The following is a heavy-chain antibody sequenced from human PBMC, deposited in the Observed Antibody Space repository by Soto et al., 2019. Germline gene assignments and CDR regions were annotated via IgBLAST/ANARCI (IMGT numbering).Heavy chain of an antibody. J-gene: IGHJ4*02. CDR3: TKEGMITSTGVTASIEY. V-gene: IGHV3-23*01. CDR2: ISDRGGST. D-gene: IGHD3-16*01. Sequence: GGSLLLSCTASGLTFTSYGMYWVRQAPGKGLEWVSLISDRGGSTYYADSVRGRFTISRDDPNNTLYLQMNNLRGEETAVYYCTKEGMITSTGVTASIEYWGQGTLVTVSS. CDR1: GLTFTSYG.